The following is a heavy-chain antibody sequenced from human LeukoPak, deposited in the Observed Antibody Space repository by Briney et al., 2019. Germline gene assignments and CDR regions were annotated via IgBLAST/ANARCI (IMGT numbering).Heavy chain of an antibody. V-gene: IGHV1-18*01. D-gene: IGHD3-10*01. Sequence: ASVKVSCKASGYTFTSYGISWVRQAPGQGLEWMGWISAYNGNTNYAQKLQGRVTMTTDTSTSTAYMELRSLRSDDTAVYYCARDRTVRGVFRTTSVDYWGQGTLVTVSS. CDR2: ISAYNGNT. CDR3: ARDRTVRGVFRTTSVDY. J-gene: IGHJ4*02. CDR1: GYTFTSYG.